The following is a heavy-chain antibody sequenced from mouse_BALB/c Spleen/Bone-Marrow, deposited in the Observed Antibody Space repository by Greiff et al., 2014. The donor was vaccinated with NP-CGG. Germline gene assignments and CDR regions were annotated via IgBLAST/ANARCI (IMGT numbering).Heavy chain of an antibody. V-gene: IGHV5-6*02. CDR3: ARHQRYYAMDY. Sequence: EVKLVESGGDLVKPGGSLKLSCAASGFTFSSYGMSWGRQTPDKRLEWVATISSGGSNTYYPDSVKGRFTISRDNAKNTLYLQMSSLKSEDTAMYCCARHQRYYAMDYWGQGTSVTVFS. CDR1: GFTFSSYG. J-gene: IGHJ4*01. CDR2: ISSGGSNT.